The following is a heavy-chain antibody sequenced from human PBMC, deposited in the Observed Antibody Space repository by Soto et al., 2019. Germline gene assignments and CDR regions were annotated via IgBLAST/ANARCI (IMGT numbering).Heavy chain of an antibody. Sequence: GGSLRLSCAASGFTFSNSWMHWVRQAPGKGLVWVSRIKSDGTYTNYADSVKGRFTISRDNAESTLYLQMNSLRAEDTAVYYCARSRTLTLFDYWGQGTLVTVSS. CDR1: GFTFSNSW. V-gene: IGHV3-74*01. CDR2: IKSDGTYT. CDR3: ARSRTLTLFDY. J-gene: IGHJ4*02. D-gene: IGHD3-10*02.